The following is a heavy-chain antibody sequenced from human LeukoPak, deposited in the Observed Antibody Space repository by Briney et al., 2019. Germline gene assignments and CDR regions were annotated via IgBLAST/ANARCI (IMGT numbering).Heavy chain of an antibody. J-gene: IGHJ4*02. Sequence: GGSLRLSCAASGFTFSSYSMNWVRQAPGKGLEWVSSISSSSSYIYYADSVKGRFTISRDNSKNTLNLQMNGLRTEDTAIYYCARDVGRVGATPVDHWGQGTLVTVSS. CDR1: GFTFSSYS. CDR2: ISSSSSYI. CDR3: ARDVGRVGATPVDH. D-gene: IGHD1-26*01. V-gene: IGHV3-21*01.